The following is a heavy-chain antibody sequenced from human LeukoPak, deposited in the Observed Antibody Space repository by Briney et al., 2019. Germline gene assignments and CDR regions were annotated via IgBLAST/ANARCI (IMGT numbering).Heavy chain of an antibody. CDR1: GFTFSSYG. CDR3: ARDGHCSGGSCSSLDY. J-gene: IGHJ4*02. D-gene: IGHD2-15*01. V-gene: IGHV3-33*01. CDR2: IWYDGSNK. Sequence: GGSLRLSCAASGFTFSSYGMHWVRQAPGKGLEWVAVIWYDGSNKYYADSVKGRFTISRDNSKNTLYLQMNSLRAEDTAVYYCARDGHCSGGSCSSLDYWGQGTLVTVSS.